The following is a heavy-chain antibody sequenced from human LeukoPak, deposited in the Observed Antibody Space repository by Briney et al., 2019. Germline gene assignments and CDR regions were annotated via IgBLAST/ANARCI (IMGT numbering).Heavy chain of an antibody. V-gene: IGHV3-21*01. J-gene: IGHJ5*02. D-gene: IGHD4-11*01. CDR3: ASGLGGLYSNYNWFDP. CDR2: ISSSSSYI. CDR1: GFTFSSYS. Sequence: GGSLRLSCAASGFTFSSYSMNWVRQAPGKGLEWVSSISSSSSYIYYADSVKGRFTISRDNAKNSLYLQTNSLRAEDTAVYYCASGLGGLYSNYNWFDPWGQGTLVTVSS.